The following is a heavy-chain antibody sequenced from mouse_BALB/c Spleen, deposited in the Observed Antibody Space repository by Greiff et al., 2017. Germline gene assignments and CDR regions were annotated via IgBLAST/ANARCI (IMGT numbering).Heavy chain of an antibody. J-gene: IGHJ3*01. Sequence: VQLQQSGAELVRPGTSVKVSCKASGYAFTNYLIEWVKQRPGQGLEWIGVINPGSGGTNYNEKFKGKATLTADKSSSTAYMQLSSLTSDDSAVYFCARSGYGGGFAYGGQGTLVTVSA. CDR1: GYAFTNYL. V-gene: IGHV1-54*01. CDR2: INPGSGGT. CDR3: ARSGYGGGFAY. D-gene: IGHD3-1*01.